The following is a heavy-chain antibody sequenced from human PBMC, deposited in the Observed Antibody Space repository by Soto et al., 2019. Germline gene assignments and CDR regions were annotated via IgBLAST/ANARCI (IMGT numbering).Heavy chain of an antibody. Sequence: GGSLRLSCAASGFTFSSYGMHWVRQAPGKGLEWVAVISYDGSNKYYADSVKGRFTISRDNSKNTLYLQMNSLRAEDTAVYYSAKDYKTVTRLFDYWGQGTPVTVSS. CDR2: ISYDGSNK. CDR1: GFTFSSYG. CDR3: AKDYKTVTRLFDY. V-gene: IGHV3-30*18. D-gene: IGHD4-17*01. J-gene: IGHJ4*02.